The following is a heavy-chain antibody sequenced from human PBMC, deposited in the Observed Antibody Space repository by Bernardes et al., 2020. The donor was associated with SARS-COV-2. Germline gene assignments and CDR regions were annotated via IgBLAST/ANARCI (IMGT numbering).Heavy chain of an antibody. J-gene: IGHJ4*02. CDR2: INPNSGGT. Sequence: ASVKVSCKASGYTFTGYYMHWVRQAPGQGLEWMGWINPNSGGTNYAQKFQGRVTMTRDTSISTAYMELSRLRSDDTAIYYCARTRTTISTTGIPVDYWGQGTLVNVTS. D-gene: IGHD2-21*02. CDR1: GYTFTGYY. V-gene: IGHV1-2*02. CDR3: ARTRTTISTTGIPVDY.